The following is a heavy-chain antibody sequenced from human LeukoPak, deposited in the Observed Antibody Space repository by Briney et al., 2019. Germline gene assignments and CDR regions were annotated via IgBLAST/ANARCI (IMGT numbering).Heavy chain of an antibody. CDR3: ARENNFGSGMDV. CDR1: GFIVSSNS. Sequence: GGPLRLSCAASGFIVSSNSMNWVRQAPGKGLQWVSVIYSDGSIYYADSVKGRFTISRDKSKNNLYPQMNSLRAEDTAIYYCARENNFGSGMDVWGQGTTVIVSS. CDR2: IYSDGSI. D-gene: IGHD3-10*01. J-gene: IGHJ6*02. V-gene: IGHV3-53*01.